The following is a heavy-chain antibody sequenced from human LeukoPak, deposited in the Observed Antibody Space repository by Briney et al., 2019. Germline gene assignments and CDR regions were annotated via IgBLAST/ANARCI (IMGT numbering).Heavy chain of an antibody. CDR3: SRGDCIGSSTSCYTAFDI. D-gene: IGHD2-2*01. CDR1: EFIVSINY. Sequence: GGSLRLSCAASEFIVSINYMTWVRQAPGKGLEWVSLIYSRGDTKYADSVKGRFTISRDNSKNTLYLQMSSLRTEDTAVYYCSRGDCIGSSTSCYTAFDIWGQGTMVTVSS. CDR2: IYSRGDT. V-gene: IGHV3-66*01. J-gene: IGHJ3*02.